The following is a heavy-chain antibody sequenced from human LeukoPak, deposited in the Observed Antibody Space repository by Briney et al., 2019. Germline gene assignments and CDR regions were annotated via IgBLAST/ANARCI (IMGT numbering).Heavy chain of an antibody. CDR2: IYYSGST. CDR1: GVSISSYY. J-gene: IGHJ6*03. CDR3: ARGVVLRVLEWLLYPTPDYYYYMDV. D-gene: IGHD3-3*01. V-gene: IGHV4-59*01. Sequence: PETLSLTCAVSGVSISSYYWSWIRQPPGQGRGWIGYIYYSGSTNYNPSLKSRVTISVDTSKNQFSLKLSSVTAADTAVYYCARGVVLRVLEWLLYPTPDYYYYMDVWGKGTTVTVSS.